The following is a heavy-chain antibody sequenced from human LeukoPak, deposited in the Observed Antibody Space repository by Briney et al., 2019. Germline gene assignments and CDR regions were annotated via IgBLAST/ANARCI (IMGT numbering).Heavy chain of an antibody. CDR3: AGTNDSSGYYPFDY. D-gene: IGHD3-22*01. CDR1: GGSISSYY. V-gene: IGHV4-4*07. Sequence: PSETLSLTCTVSGGSISSYYWSWIRQPARKGLEWIGRIYTSGSTNYSPSLKSRVTMSVDTSKNQFSLKLSSVTAADTAVYYCAGTNDSSGYYPFDYWGQGTLVTVSS. CDR2: IYTSGST. J-gene: IGHJ4*02.